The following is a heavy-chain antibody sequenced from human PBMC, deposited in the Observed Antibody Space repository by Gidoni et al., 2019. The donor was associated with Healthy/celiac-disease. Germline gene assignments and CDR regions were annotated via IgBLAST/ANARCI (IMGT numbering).Heavy chain of an antibody. CDR2: ISWNSGSI. Sequence: EVQLVESGGGLVQPGRSLRLSCAASGFTFDDYAMHWFRQAPGKGLELVSGISWNSGSIGYADSVKGRFTIARDNAKNSLYLQMNSLRAEDTALYYCARLWFGGLLFDPWGQGTLVTVSS. CDR3: ARLWFGGLLFDP. J-gene: IGHJ5*02. CDR1: GFTFDDYA. V-gene: IGHV3-9*01. D-gene: IGHD3-10*01.